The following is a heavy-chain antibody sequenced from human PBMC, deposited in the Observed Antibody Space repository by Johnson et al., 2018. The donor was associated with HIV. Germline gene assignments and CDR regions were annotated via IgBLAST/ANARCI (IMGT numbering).Heavy chain of an antibody. CDR1: GFTFSRYG. CDR2: IWYDGSNK. J-gene: IGHJ3*02. V-gene: IGHV3-33*01. Sequence: QVQLVESGGGVVQSGRSLRLSCAASGFTFSRYGMHWVRQAPGKGLEWVAVIWYDGSNKYYADSVKGRFTISRDNSKNTMYLQMNSLRAGDTAVYYCARGPPYYDSSGGYAFDIWGQGTVVAVSS. CDR3: ARGPPYYDSSGGYAFDI. D-gene: IGHD3-22*01.